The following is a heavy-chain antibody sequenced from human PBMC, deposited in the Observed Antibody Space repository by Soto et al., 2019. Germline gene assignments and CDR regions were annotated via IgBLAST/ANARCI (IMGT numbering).Heavy chain of an antibody. V-gene: IGHV1-18*01. CDR1: GYNFTRFG. CDR3: GREGQPLAQEDYYQFNGMDV. CDR2: MGAHSGHT. J-gene: IGHJ6*02. D-gene: IGHD1-1*01. Sequence: QFQLVQSGAEVKKPGASVKVSCKASGYNFTRFGISWVRQAPGHGLEWMGWMGAHSGHTRQAQKFQGRLTMTTDASMNTAYIGLRSLTSADTALYYCGREGQPLAQEDYYQFNGMDVWGQGTTVIVSS.